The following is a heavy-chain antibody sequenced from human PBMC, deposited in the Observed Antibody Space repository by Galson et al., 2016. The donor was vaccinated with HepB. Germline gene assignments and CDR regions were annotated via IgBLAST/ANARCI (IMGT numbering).Heavy chain of an antibody. V-gene: IGHV3-23*01. CDR2: ISTRRTT. Sequence: SLRLSCAASGFVFSNFGLSWVRQAPGKGLEWVASISTRRTTYYSDSVQGRLTISRDNSNNTLYIQMNGLRAEDTAVYYCAKERLVRRIFDHWGQGTLLTVSS. D-gene: IGHD1-1*01. CDR1: GFVFSNFG. CDR3: AKERLVRRIFDH. J-gene: IGHJ4*02.